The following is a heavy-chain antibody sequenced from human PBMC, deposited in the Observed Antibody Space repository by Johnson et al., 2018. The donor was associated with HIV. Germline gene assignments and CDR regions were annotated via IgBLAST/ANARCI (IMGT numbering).Heavy chain of an antibody. V-gene: IGHV3-30*04. J-gene: IGHJ3*02. Sequence: QVQLVESGGGVVQPGGSLRLSCAASGFTFSHYAMHWVRQAPGKGLEWVAVISYDGSNKYCADSVKGRFTISRDNSKNTLYLQMNSLTTEDTAVYYCARVFESKVAAGSWAFDIWGQGTMVTVSS. CDR2: ISYDGSNK. CDR3: ARVFESKVAAGSWAFDI. CDR1: GFTFSHYA. D-gene: IGHD6-13*01.